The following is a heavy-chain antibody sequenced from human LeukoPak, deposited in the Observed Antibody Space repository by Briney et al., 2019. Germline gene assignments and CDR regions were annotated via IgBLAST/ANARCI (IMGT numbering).Heavy chain of an antibody. D-gene: IGHD3-10*01. Sequence: SETLSLTCTVSGGPISGYYWSWIRQPPGKGLEWIGYIYYSGSTNYNPSLKSRVTISVDTSKNQFSLKLSSVTAADTAVYYCARVRRELLWFGEFLFDYWGQGTLVTVSS. CDR2: IYYSGST. CDR1: GGPISGYY. CDR3: ARVRRELLWFGEFLFDY. V-gene: IGHV4-59*01. J-gene: IGHJ4*02.